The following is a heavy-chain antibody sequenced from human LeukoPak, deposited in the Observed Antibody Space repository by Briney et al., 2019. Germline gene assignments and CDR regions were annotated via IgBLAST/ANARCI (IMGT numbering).Heavy chain of an antibody. CDR1: GFTFDSFG. CDR3: AKGSRGLYSSGWYVDY. D-gene: IGHD6-19*01. J-gene: IGHJ4*02. Sequence: GGSLRLSCAASGFTFDSFGMNWVRQAPGKGLEWVSAISGSGAGTYYADSVKGRFSISRDNSKNTLYLQMNSLRGEDTAVYYCAKGSRGLYSSGWYVDYWGQGTLVTVSS. CDR2: ISGSGAGT. V-gene: IGHV3-23*01.